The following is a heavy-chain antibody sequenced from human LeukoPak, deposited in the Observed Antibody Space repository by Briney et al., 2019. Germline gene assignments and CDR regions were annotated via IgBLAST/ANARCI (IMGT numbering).Heavy chain of an antibody. CDR1: GGSFSGYY. V-gene: IGHV4-34*01. Sequence: SETLSLTCAVYGGSFSGYYWSWTRQPPGKGLEWIGEINHSGSTNYNPSLKSRVTISVDTSKNQFSLKLSSVTAADTAVYYCARYSSSWYPFDYWGQGTLVTVSS. D-gene: IGHD6-13*01. CDR2: INHSGST. CDR3: ARYSSSWYPFDY. J-gene: IGHJ4*02.